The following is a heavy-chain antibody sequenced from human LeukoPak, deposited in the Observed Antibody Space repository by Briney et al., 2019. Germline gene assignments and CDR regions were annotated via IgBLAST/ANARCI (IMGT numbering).Heavy chain of an antibody. V-gene: IGHV1-18*01. Sequence: ASVKVSCKASGCTFTSYGISWVRQAPGQGLEWMGWISAYNGNTNYAQKLQGRVTMTTDTSTSTAYMELRSLRSDDTAVYYCAREKRASWEDAFDIWGQGTMVTVSS. CDR1: GCTFTSYG. J-gene: IGHJ3*02. D-gene: IGHD1-26*01. CDR2: ISAYNGNT. CDR3: AREKRASWEDAFDI.